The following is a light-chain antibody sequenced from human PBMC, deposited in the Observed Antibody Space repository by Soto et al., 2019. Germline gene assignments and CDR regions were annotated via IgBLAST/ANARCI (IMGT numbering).Light chain of an antibody. J-gene: IGKJ4*01. CDR1: QSIGGW. CDR2: KAS. Sequence: DIQMTQSPSTLSASVGDRVTITCRASQSIGGWLAWYQQKPGKAPNLLVYKASTLESGVPSRFSGSGSGTEFTLNISNLQPDDLATYYCQQYHSFPVTFGGGTKVEIK. CDR3: QQYHSFPVT. V-gene: IGKV1-5*03.